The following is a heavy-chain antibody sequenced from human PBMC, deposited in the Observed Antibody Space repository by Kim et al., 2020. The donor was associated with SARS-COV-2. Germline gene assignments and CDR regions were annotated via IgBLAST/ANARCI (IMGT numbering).Heavy chain of an antibody. J-gene: IGHJ4*02. D-gene: IGHD6-13*01. CDR1: GFTFSSYG. V-gene: IGHV3-33*05. CDR2: ISYDGSNK. Sequence: GGSLRLSCAASGFTFSSYGMHWVRQAPGKGLEWVAVISYDGSNKYYADSVKGRFTISRDNSKNTLYLQMNSLRAEDTAVYYCARDWAAAGTLVDDYWGQGTLVTVSS. CDR3: ARDWAAAGTLVDDY.